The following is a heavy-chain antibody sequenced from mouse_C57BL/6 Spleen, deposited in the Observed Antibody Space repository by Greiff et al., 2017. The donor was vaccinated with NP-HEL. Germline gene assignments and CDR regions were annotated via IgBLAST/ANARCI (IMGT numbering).Heavy chain of an antibody. CDR1: GYAFSSYW. Sequence: VQLQQSGAELVKPGASVKISCKASGYAFSSYWMNWVKQRPGKGLEWIGQIYPGDGDTNYNGKFKGKATLTADKSSSTAYMQLSSLTSEDSAVYFCARGGFITTVVADYFDYWGQGTTLTVSS. CDR3: ARGGFITTVVADYFDY. CDR2: IYPGDGDT. D-gene: IGHD1-1*01. V-gene: IGHV1-80*01. J-gene: IGHJ2*01.